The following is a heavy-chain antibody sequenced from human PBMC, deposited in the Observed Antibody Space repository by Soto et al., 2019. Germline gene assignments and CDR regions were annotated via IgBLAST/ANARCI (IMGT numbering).Heavy chain of an antibody. J-gene: IGHJ4*02. Sequence: EVQLLESGGGLVQPGRSLRLSCAASGFTFSSYAMNWVRQAPGKGLEWVSAMSGTGGSTYYADSVKGRFTISRDNSKNTLYLQMNSLTVEDTAVFYCAKAGFSSGWPPSYFDYWGQGTLVTVSS. D-gene: IGHD6-19*01. CDR1: GFTFSSYA. CDR3: AKAGFSSGWPPSYFDY. V-gene: IGHV3-23*01. CDR2: MSGTGGST.